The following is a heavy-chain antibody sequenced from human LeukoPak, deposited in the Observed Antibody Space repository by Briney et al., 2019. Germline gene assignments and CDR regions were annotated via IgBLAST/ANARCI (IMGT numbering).Heavy chain of an antibody. CDR2: INSSGGST. CDR1: GYTFTSYY. Sequence: ASVKVSCKAFGYTFTSYYTHWVRQAPGQGLEWMGIINSSGGSTSFAQKFQGRVTTTRDTSTSTVYMELSSLRSEDTAVYYCTRGGETTVTRPMQHWGQGTLVTVSS. V-gene: IGHV1-46*01. CDR3: TRGGETTVTRPMQH. J-gene: IGHJ1*01. D-gene: IGHD4-17*01.